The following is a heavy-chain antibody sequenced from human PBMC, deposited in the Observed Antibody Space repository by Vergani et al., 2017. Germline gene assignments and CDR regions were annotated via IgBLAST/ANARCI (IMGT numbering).Heavy chain of an antibody. CDR2: INPSGGST. J-gene: IGHJ3*02. V-gene: IGHV1-46*03. D-gene: IGHD2-21*02. CDR3: ARSSICGGDCYFEARAFDI. Sequence: QVQLVQSGAEVKKPGASVKVSCKASGYTFTSYYMHWVRQAPGQGLEWMGIINPSGGSTSYAQKFQGRVTMTRDTSTSTVYMELSSLRSEDTAVYYCARSSICGGDCYFEARAFDIWGQGTMVTVSS. CDR1: GYTFTSYY.